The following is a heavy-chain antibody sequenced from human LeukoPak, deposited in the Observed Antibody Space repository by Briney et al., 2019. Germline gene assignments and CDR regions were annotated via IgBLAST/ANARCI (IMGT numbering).Heavy chain of an antibody. CDR3: AHWGGSYPTLWAHFDY. Sequence: SVKVSCKASGGTFSSYAISWVRQAPGQGLEWMGRIIPIFGTANYAQKFQGRVTITTDESTSTAYMELRSLRSDDTAVYYCAHWGGSYPTLWAHFDYWGQGTLVTVSS. J-gene: IGHJ4*02. CDR1: GGTFSSYA. V-gene: IGHV1-69*05. CDR2: IIPIFGTA. D-gene: IGHD1-26*01.